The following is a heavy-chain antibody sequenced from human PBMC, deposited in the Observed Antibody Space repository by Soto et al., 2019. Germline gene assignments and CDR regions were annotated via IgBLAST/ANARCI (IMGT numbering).Heavy chain of an antibody. CDR1: GFDFSVYL. Sequence: PGGSLRLSCAASGFDFSVYLMSWVRQAPGKGPEWVANIKFDGSEKQYVDSVKGRFTISRDNARNSVFLQMNSLRAGDTAVYYCVKDGGYCSSATCYSPRNHYFDAWGQGPLITFSS. V-gene: IGHV3-7*03. CDR2: IKFDGSEK. CDR3: VKDGGYCSSATCYSPRNHYFDA. J-gene: IGHJ5*02. D-gene: IGHD2-2*01.